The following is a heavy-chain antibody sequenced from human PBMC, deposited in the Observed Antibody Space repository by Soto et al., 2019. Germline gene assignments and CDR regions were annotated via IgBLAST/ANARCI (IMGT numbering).Heavy chain of an antibody. CDR2: ISAYNGNT. CDR3: ARDTGTYYYDSSGPDAFDI. D-gene: IGHD3-22*01. V-gene: IGHV1-18*01. CDR1: GYTFTSYG. Sequence: ASVKVSCKASGYTFTSYGISWVRQAPGQGLEWMGWISAYNGNTNYAQKLQGRVTMTTDTSTSTAYMELRSLRSDDTAVYYCARDTGTYYYDSSGPDAFDIWGQGTMVPVSS. J-gene: IGHJ3*02.